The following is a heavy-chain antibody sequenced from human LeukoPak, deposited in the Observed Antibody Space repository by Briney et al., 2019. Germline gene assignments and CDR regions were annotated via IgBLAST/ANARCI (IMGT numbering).Heavy chain of an antibody. Sequence: GGSLRLSCAASGFTFSSYEMNWVRQAPGKGLEWVSYISSSGSTIYYADSVKGRFTISRDNAKNSLYLQMNSLRAEDTAVYYCAREYCSSTSCYPMDYRGQGTLVTVSS. D-gene: IGHD2-2*01. V-gene: IGHV3-48*03. CDR3: AREYCSSTSCYPMDY. J-gene: IGHJ4*02. CDR1: GFTFSSYE. CDR2: ISSSGSTI.